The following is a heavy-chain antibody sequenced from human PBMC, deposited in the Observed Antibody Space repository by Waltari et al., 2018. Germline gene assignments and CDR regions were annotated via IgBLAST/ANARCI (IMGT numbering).Heavy chain of an antibody. Sequence: QITLKESGPTLVNPTQTLTLTCTFSGFSLSTSGVGVGWIRQPPGKALEWLARIYWNDDKRYSPSLKSRLTITKDTSKNQVVLTMTNMDPVDTATYYCAHKYGYSSSWYIGNYVFDYWGQGTLVTVSS. V-gene: IGHV2-5*01. J-gene: IGHJ4*02. CDR2: IYWNDDK. CDR1: GFSLSTSGVG. CDR3: AHKYGYSSSWYIGNYVFDY. D-gene: IGHD6-13*01.